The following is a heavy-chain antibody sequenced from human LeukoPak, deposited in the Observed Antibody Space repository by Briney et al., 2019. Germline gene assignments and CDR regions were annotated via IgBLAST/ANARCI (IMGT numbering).Heavy chain of an antibody. CDR1: GGSISSSSYY. Sequence: LETLSLTCTVSGGSISSSSYYWGWIRQPPGKGLEWIGSIYYWGSTFYNPSLKSRVTISEDTPKNQFSLKLSSVTAADTAVYYCARRVAVAGHGFDYWGQGTLVTVTS. D-gene: IGHD6-19*01. V-gene: IGHV4-39*01. CDR3: ARRVAVAGHGFDY. CDR2: IYYWGST. J-gene: IGHJ4*02.